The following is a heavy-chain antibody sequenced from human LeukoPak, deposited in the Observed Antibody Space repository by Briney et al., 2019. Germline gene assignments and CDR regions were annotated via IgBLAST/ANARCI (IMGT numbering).Heavy chain of an antibody. CDR1: GFTFSSYA. J-gene: IGHJ4*02. CDR3: ARRPGDSSWYFDY. CDR2: ISSSGSTI. V-gene: IGHV3-48*03. D-gene: IGHD6-13*01. Sequence: GGSLRLSCAASGFTFSSYAMNWVRQAPGKGLEWVSYISSSGSTIYYADSVKGRFTISRDNAKNSLYLQMNSLRAEDTAVYYCARRPGDSSWYFDYWGQGTLVTVSS.